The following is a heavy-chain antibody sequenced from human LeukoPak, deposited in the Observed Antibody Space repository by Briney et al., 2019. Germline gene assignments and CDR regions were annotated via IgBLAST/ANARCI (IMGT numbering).Heavy chain of an antibody. CDR1: GFTFSSYA. Sequence: GRSLRLSCAASGFTFSSYAMHWVRQAPGKGLEWVAVISYDGCNKYYADSVKGRFTISRDNSKNTLYLQMNSLRAEDTAVYYCARDPWGQWLVEYHFDYWGQGTLVTVSS. CDR3: ARDPWGQWLVEYHFDY. CDR2: ISYDGCNK. V-gene: IGHV3-30-3*01. J-gene: IGHJ4*02. D-gene: IGHD6-19*01.